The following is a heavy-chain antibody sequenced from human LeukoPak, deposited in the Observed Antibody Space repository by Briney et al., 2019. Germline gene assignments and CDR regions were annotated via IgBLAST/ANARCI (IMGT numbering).Heavy chain of an antibody. CDR1: GFTFSDFW. D-gene: IGHD3-10*01. V-gene: IGHV3-7*01. Sequence: GGSLRLSCAASGFTFSDFWMTWVRQAPGKGLESVAYIKEDGSDKYYEDSVRGRFTISRDNAKSSLDLQMRSLRVEDTAVYYCARPRRGKSRDFFDLWGPGNLVTVSS. J-gene: IGHJ4*02. CDR3: ARPRRGKSRDFFDL. CDR2: IKEDGSDK.